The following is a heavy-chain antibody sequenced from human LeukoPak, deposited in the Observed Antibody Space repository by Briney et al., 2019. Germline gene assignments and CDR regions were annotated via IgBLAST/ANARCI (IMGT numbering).Heavy chain of an antibody. J-gene: IGHJ3*02. D-gene: IGHD3-22*01. CDR3: ATAYYDGSVYYPDSFDI. V-gene: IGHV1-2*02. Sequence: ASVKVFCRAWGYTFTGYYMLWVPHARGQGLEWMGWINPNSGGTNYPQKFQGRVTLPRDTSITTAYMDLSRLRSDDTAVYYCATAYYDGSVYYPDSFDIWGQGTMVTVSS. CDR1: GYTFTGYY. CDR2: INPNSGGT.